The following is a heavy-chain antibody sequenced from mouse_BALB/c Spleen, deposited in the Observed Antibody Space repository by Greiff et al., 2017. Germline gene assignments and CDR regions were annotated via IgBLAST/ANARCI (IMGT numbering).Heavy chain of an antibody. V-gene: IGHV14-1*02. Sequence: EVQLQESGAELVRPGALVKLSCKASGFNIKDYYMHWVKQRPEQGLEWIGWIDPENGNTIYDPKFQGKASITADTSSNTAYLQLSSLTSEDTAVYYCARGGGNYDWFAYWGQGTLVTVSA. CDR3: ARGGGNYDWFAY. CDR1: GFNIKDYY. D-gene: IGHD1-1*02. J-gene: IGHJ3*01. CDR2: IDPENGNT.